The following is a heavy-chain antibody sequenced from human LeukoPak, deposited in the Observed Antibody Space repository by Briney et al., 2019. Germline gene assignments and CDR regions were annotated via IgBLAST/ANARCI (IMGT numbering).Heavy chain of an antibody. D-gene: IGHD3-10*01. CDR2: IYTSGST. Sequence: SETLSLTCAVYGGSFSGYYWSWIRQPPGKGLEWIGRIYTSGSTNYNPSLKSRVTMSVDTSKNQFSLKLTSVTAADTAVYYCARGLGYYGSGSYVYNWFAPWGQGSLVTVSS. CDR1: GGSFSGYY. J-gene: IGHJ5*02. CDR3: ARGLGYYGSGSYVYNWFAP. V-gene: IGHV4-59*10.